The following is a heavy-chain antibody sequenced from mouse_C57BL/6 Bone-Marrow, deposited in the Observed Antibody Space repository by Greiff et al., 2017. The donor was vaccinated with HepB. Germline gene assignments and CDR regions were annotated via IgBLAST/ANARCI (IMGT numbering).Heavy chain of an antibody. Sequence: EVQLQESGGGLVKPGGSLKLSCAASGFTFSSYTMSWVRQTPEKRLEWVATISGGGGNTYYPDSVKGRFTISRDNAKNTLYLQMSSLRSEDTALYYCARHRVITTVVADYFDYWGQGTTLTVSS. CDR3: ARHRVITTVVADYFDY. D-gene: IGHD1-1*01. CDR2: ISGGGGNT. V-gene: IGHV5-9*01. J-gene: IGHJ2*01. CDR1: GFTFSSYT.